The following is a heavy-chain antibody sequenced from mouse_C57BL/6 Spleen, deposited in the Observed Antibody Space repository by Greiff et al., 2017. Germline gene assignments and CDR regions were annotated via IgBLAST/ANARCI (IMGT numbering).Heavy chain of an antibody. CDR3: ARSGDPEVPAWFAY. D-gene: IGHD1-3*01. V-gene: IGHV1-18*01. CDR2: INPNNGGT. CDR1: GYTFTDYN. Sequence: VQLQQSGPELVKPGASVKIPCKASGYTFTDYNMDWVKQSPGKSLEWIGDINPNNGGTIYNQKFKGKATLTVDKSSSTAYMELRSLTSEDTAVYYCARSGDPEVPAWFAYWGQGTLVTVSA. J-gene: IGHJ3*01.